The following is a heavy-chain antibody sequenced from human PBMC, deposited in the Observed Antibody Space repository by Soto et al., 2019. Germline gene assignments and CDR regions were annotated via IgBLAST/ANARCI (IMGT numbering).Heavy chain of an antibody. D-gene: IGHD3-3*01. Sequence: PGGSLRLSCAASGFTFSSYGMHWVRQAPGKGLEWVAVIWYDGSNKYYADSVKGRFTISRDNSKNTLYLQMNSLRAEDTAVYYCARDLTDFWSGYYGDYYYYGMDVWGQGTTVTVSS. J-gene: IGHJ6*02. CDR1: GFTFSSYG. CDR2: IWYDGSNK. V-gene: IGHV3-33*08. CDR3: ARDLTDFWSGYYGDYYYYGMDV.